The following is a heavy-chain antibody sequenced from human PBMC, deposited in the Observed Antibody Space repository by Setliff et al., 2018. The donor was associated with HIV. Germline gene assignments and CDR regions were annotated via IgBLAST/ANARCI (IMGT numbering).Heavy chain of an antibody. Sequence: SETLSLTCAVYGGSFSDYYWSWIRQPPGKGLEWIGEINHSANTNYSPSLKSRVTISVDTSKNQFSLELRSVTAADTALYYCAPRHHKYGFLWGQGTLVTVSS. D-gene: IGHD3-10*01. CDR1: GGSFSDYY. CDR2: INHSANT. CDR3: APRHHKYGFL. V-gene: IGHV4-34*01. J-gene: IGHJ4*02.